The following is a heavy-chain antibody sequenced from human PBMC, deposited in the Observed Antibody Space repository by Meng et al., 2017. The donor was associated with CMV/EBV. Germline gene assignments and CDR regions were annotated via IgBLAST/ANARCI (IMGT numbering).Heavy chain of an antibody. CDR2: IYYSGST. CDR1: GGSISSGDYY. J-gene: IGHJ4*02. D-gene: IGHD2-8*02. V-gene: IGHV4-30-4*08. CDR3: ARDNRRGGVDY. Sequence: VHLPESRPRPVKPSQPLSLTCTVSGGSISSGDYYWSWIRQPPGKGLEWIGYIYYSGSTYYNPSLKSRVTISVDTSKNQFSLKLSSVTAADTAVYYCARDNRRGGVDYWGQGTLVTVSS.